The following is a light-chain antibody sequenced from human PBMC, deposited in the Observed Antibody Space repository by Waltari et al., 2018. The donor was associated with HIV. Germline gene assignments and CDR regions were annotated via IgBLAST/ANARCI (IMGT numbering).Light chain of an antibody. CDR3: GTWDSSLSEV. CDR1: SSNIGNNY. J-gene: IGLJ1*01. Sequence: QSVFTQPPSASAAPGPKVTISCSGRSSNIGNNYVSWYQQPPGTAPKLLIYDNNKRPSGIPDRFSGSKSGTSATLGITGLQTGDEADYYCGTWDSSLSEVFGTGTKVTVL. V-gene: IGLV1-51*01. CDR2: DNN.